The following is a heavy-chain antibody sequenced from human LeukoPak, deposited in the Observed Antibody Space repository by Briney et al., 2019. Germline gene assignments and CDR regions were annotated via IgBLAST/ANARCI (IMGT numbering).Heavy chain of an antibody. D-gene: IGHD3-9*01. CDR2: INWNGGST. J-gene: IGHJ5*02. V-gene: IGHV3-20*04. CDR1: GFTFDDYG. CDR3: ARGDILTGYPNWFDP. Sequence: PGGSLRLSCAASGFTFDDYGMSWVRQAPGKGLEWVSGINWNGGSTGYADSVKGRFTISRDNAKNSLYLQMNSLRAEDTALYYCARGDILTGYPNWFDPWGQGTLVTVSS.